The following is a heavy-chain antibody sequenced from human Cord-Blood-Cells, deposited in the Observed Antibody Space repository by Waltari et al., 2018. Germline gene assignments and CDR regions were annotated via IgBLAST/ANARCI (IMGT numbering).Heavy chain of an antibody. D-gene: IGHD3-3*01. J-gene: IGHJ5*02. CDR2: INNSGST. Sequence: QVQLQQWGAGLLKPSETLSLTCAVYGGSFSGYYWSWLRQPPGKGLAWIGEINNSGSTNYNPSLKSRVTISVDTSKNQFSLKLSSVTAADTAVYYCARGPSGFWSGYYGSWWFDPWGQGTLVTVSS. CDR3: ARGPSGFWSGYYGSWWFDP. CDR1: GGSFSGYY. V-gene: IGHV4-34*01.